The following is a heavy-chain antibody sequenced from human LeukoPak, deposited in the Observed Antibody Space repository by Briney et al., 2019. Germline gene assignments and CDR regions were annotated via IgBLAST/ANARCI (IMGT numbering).Heavy chain of an antibody. CDR1: GFTFSSYG. J-gene: IGHJ4*02. D-gene: IGHD3-10*01. CDR3: AKDPGEFAY. Sequence: GGSLRLSCAASGFTFSSYGMNWVRQAPGKGLEWVSAIDQSGDRTYYTDSVKGRFTISRDNSKNTLYLQMNILRAEDTAIYYCAKDPGEFAYWGQGTLVTVSS. V-gene: IGHV3-23*01. CDR2: IDQSGDRT.